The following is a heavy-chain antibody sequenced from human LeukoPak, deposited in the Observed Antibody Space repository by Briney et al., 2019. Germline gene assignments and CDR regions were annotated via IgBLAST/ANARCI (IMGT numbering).Heavy chain of an antibody. CDR3: ARHLQYSYYYYMDV. V-gene: IGHV4-39*01. D-gene: IGHD1-1*01. CDR1: GGSISGSSYY. Sequence: SETLSLTRNVSGGSISGSSYYWGWIRQPPGKGLEWIGSIYYSGSTYYNPSLQSRVTLSVDTSKNQFSLKLSSVTAADTAVYYCARHLQYSYYYYMDVWGQGTTVTVSS. CDR2: IYYSGST. J-gene: IGHJ6*03.